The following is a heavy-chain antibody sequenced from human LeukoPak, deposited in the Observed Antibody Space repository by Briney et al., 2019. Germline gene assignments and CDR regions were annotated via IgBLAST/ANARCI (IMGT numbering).Heavy chain of an antibody. D-gene: IGHD6-13*01. V-gene: IGHV1-3*01. CDR3: ARDRGAATGNWFDP. CDR2: INVGNGNT. Sequence: GASVKVSCKASGYTFISYAIHWVRQAPGQRLEWMGWINVGNGNTKYSQKFQGRVTITRDTSASTAHMELSSLRSEDTAVYYCARDRGAATGNWFDPWGQGTLVTVSS. CDR1: GYTFISYA. J-gene: IGHJ5*02.